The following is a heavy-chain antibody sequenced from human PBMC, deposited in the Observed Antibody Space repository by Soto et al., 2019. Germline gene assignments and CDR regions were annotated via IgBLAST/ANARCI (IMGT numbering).Heavy chain of an antibody. J-gene: IGHJ6*02. D-gene: IGHD4-17*01. V-gene: IGHV3-23*01. CDR2: ISGSGNIT. CDR1: GFTFSSFA. CDR3: AKDYYSDPGYYYAMDV. Sequence: GGSLRLSCAASGFTFSSFAMTWVRQAPGKGLEWVSTISGSGNITHYADSVKGRFTVSRDNSRNTLSLQMNSLRVEDTAVYYCAKDYYSDPGYYYAMDVWGQGTTVAVSS.